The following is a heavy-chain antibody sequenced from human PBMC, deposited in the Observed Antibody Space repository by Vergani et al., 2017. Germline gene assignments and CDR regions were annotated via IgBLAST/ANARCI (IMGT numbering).Heavy chain of an antibody. CDR2: IYYSGST. V-gene: IGHV4-59*01. J-gene: IGHJ6*02. D-gene: IGHD3-10*01. CDR3: ARVRYYYGSGSYPPGYYYGMDV. CDR1: GGSISSYY. Sequence: QVQLQESGPGLVKPSETLYLTCTVSGGSISSYYWSWIRQPPGKGLEWIGYIYYSGSTNYNPSLKSRVTISVDTSKNQFSLKLSSVTAADTAVYYCARVRYYYGSGSYPPGYYYGMDVWGQGTTVTVSS.